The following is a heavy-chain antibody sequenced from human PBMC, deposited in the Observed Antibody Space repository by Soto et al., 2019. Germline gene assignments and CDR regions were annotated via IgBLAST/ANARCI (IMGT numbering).Heavy chain of an antibody. D-gene: IGHD6-19*01. J-gene: IGHJ4*02. CDR1: GFTFSSYV. V-gene: IGHV3-30*18. CDR3: AKSYNSGWYIHFDF. Sequence: QVQLVESGGGVVQPGRSLRLSCVVSGFTFSSYVMHWVRQAPGKGLEWVAVISHDGSNKYYAESVKGRFTISRDNSKNTLSLQMSSLRAEDTAVYYCAKSYNSGWYIHFDFWGQGTLVTVSS. CDR2: ISHDGSNK.